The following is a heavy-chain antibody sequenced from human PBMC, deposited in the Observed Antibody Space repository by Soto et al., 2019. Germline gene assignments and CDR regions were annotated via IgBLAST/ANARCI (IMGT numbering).Heavy chain of an antibody. CDR3: ARIKHYYDSSGQKGAAYYFDY. Sequence: SETLSLTCTVSGGSISSGGYYWSWIRQHPGKGLEWIGYIYYSGSTYYNPSLKSRVTISVDTSKNQFSLKLSSVTAADTAVYYCARIKHYYDSSGQKGAAYYFDYWGQGTLVTVSS. D-gene: IGHD3-22*01. CDR2: IYYSGST. CDR1: GGSISSGGYY. J-gene: IGHJ4*02. V-gene: IGHV4-31*03.